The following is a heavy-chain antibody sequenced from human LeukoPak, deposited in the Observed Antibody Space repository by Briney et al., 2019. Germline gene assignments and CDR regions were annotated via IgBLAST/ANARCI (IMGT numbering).Heavy chain of an antibody. D-gene: IGHD3-10*01. CDR3: AKDLEVRGVSSDY. V-gene: IGHV3-23*01. J-gene: IGHJ4*02. Sequence: PGGSLRLSCAASGFTFSSYGMSWVRQAPGKGLEWVSAISGSGGSTYYADSVKGRFTISRDNSKNTLYLQMNSLRAEDTAVYYCAKDLEVRGVSSDYWGQGTLVTVSS. CDR2: ISGSGGST. CDR1: GFTFSSYG.